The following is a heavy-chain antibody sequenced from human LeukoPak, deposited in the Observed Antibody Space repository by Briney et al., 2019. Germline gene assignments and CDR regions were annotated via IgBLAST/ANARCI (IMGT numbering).Heavy chain of an antibody. Sequence: ASVKVSCKASGGTFSSYAISWVRQAPGQGLEWMGGIIPIFGTANYAQKFQGRVTITADESTSTAYMELSSLRSKDTAVYYCARDPDNYSRGDYWGQGTLVTVSS. J-gene: IGHJ4*02. CDR1: GGTFSSYA. CDR3: ARDPDNYSRGDY. V-gene: IGHV1-69*01. CDR2: IIPIFGTA. D-gene: IGHD4-11*01.